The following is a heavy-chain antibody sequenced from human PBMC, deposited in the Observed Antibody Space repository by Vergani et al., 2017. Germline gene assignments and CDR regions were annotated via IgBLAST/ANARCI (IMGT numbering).Heavy chain of an antibody. CDR2: VDPEDGET. V-gene: IGHV1-69-2*01. CDR3: ATPQTVTTGGMEV. CDR1: GSTFTDHY. D-gene: IGHD4-17*01. J-gene: IGHJ6*02. Sequence: EVQLVQSGAEVKKPGATMKISCKVSGSTFTDHYMHWLKQAPGKGLEWMGLVDPEDGETIYAEKFKGRVTIAADTSTDTAHLELSSLRSEDTAVYYCATPQTVTTGGMEVWGQGTTVIVSS.